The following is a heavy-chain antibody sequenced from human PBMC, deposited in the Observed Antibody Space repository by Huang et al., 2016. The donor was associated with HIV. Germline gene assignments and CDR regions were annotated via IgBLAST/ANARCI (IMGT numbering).Heavy chain of an antibody. V-gene: IGHV3-7*01. D-gene: IGHD1-7*01. CDR3: ATKTAGMDI. J-gene: IGHJ6*02. CDR1: TFTFGAYW. Sequence: VESGGRSVQPGGSIKLSCVGSTFTFGAYWMSWVRQPPGKGLEWVANIKQDESEKYNVDSVEGRFNISRDNARKVLVLEMDDLRVEDTAIYFCATKTAGMDIWGQGTTVTVSS. CDR2: IKQDESEK.